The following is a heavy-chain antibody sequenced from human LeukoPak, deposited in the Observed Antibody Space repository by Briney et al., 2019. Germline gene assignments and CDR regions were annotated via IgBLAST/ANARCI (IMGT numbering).Heavy chain of an antibody. CDR2: ISGSGGST. CDR3: AKDPLYYDFWSGSFDY. Sequence: GGSLRLSCAASVFTFSSYAMSWVRQAPGKGLEWVSAISGSGGSTYYADSVKGRFTISRDNSKNTLYLQMNSLRAEDTAVYYCAKDPLYYDFWSGSFDYWGQGTLVTVSS. V-gene: IGHV3-23*01. D-gene: IGHD3-3*01. J-gene: IGHJ4*02. CDR1: VFTFSSYA.